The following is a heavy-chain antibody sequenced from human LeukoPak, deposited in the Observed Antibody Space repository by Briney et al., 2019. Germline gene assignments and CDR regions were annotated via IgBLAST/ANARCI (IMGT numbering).Heavy chain of an antibody. D-gene: IGHD7-27*01. CDR1: GGSISSYY. J-gene: IGHJ6*02. CDR3: ARGAKEAGGLGYYYYYYGMDV. CDR2: IYYSGST. Sequence: SETLSLTCTVSGGSISSYYWSWIRQPPGKGLEWIGYIYYSGSTNYNPSLKSRVTISVDTSKNQFSLKLSSVTAADTAVYYCARGAKEAGGLGYYYYYYGMDVWGQGTTVTVSS. V-gene: IGHV4-59*01.